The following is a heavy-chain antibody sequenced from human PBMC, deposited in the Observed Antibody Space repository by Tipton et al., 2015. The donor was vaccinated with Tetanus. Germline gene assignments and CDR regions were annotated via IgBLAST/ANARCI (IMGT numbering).Heavy chain of an antibody. V-gene: IGHV1-2*02. CDR3: AGEAGRAGGGSFDY. Sequence: QLVQSGAEVKKPGASVKVSCKPSGYTFTDYHMQWVRQAPGQGLEWMGWIDPKSGDTDFAQKFQGRVTMTRDSSISTVYMELSRLRSEGAAVYYWAGEAGRAGGGSFDYWGQGTLVTVAS. CDR2: IDPKSGDT. J-gene: IGHJ4*02. D-gene: IGHD3-10*01. CDR1: GYTFTDYH.